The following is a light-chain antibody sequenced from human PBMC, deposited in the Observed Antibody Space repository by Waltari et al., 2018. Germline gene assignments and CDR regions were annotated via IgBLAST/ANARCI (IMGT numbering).Light chain of an antibody. CDR3: QHYYSDSRA. V-gene: IGKV1-5*03. J-gene: IGKJ1*01. CDR1: QSISRW. CDR2: KAS. Sequence: DIQMTQSPSTLSASVGDRVTITCRASQSISRWLAWCQQKPGKAPKLLIYKASSLASDVPPRFSCSGFGTDFTLTISSLQPDDFATYYCQHYYSDSRAFGQGTKVEVK.